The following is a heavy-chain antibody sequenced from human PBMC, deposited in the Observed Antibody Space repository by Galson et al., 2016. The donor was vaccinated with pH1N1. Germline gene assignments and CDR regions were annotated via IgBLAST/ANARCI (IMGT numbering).Heavy chain of an antibody. V-gene: IGHV1-69*13. J-gene: IGHJ4*02. CDR3: ATHSCYHIRDNPDY. CDR2: IIAIFRTA. Sequence: SVKVSCKASGGTFRSNAISWVRQAPGQGLKWMGGIIAIFRTANYARKFQDRVTITADEFMTSAYMDLSSLTSEDTAVYYCATHSCYHIRDNPDYWGQGTLVTVSS. CDR1: GGTFRSNA. D-gene: IGHD3-3*01.